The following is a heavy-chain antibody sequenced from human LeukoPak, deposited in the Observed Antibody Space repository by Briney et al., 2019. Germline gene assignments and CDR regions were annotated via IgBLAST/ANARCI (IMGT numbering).Heavy chain of an antibody. J-gene: IGHJ4*02. D-gene: IGHD3-9*01. CDR2: INTNTGNP. CDR3: ARVTGSYDILTGLSPTFDY. V-gene: IGHV7-4-1*02. CDR1: GGTFSSYA. Sequence: ASVKVSCKASGGTFSSYAISRVRQAPGQGLEWMGWINTNTGNPTYAQGFTGRFVFSLDTSVSTAYLQISSLKAEDTAVYYCARVTGSYDILTGLSPTFDYWGQGTLVTVSS.